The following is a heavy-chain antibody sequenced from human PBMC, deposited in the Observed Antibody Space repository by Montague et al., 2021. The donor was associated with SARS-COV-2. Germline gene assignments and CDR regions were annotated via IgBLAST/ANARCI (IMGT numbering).Heavy chain of an antibody. Sequence: SLRLSCAASGFTFSSYGMHWVRQAPGKGLEWVAVISYDGNNKYYSDSAKGRFTISRDNSKNTLSLQMNSLRAEDTAVYYCARPFGGSYFGAFDTWGQGTMVTVSS. CDR2: ISYDGNNK. CDR3: ARPFGGSYFGAFDT. CDR1: GFTFSSYG. J-gene: IGHJ3*02. D-gene: IGHD1-26*01. V-gene: IGHV3-30*03.